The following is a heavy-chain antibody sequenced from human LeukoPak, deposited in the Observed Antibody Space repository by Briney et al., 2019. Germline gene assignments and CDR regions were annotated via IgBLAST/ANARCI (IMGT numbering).Heavy chain of an antibody. V-gene: IGHV1-8*01. CDR3: ARGVQLYCSSTSCYGFRVLHY. J-gene: IGHJ4*02. CDR2: MNPNSGNT. CDR1: GYTFTSYD. Sequence: ASVKVSCKASGYTFTSYDINWVRQATGQGLEWMGWMNPNSGNTGYAQKFQGRVTMTRNTSISTAYMELSSLRSEDTAVYYCARGVQLYCSSTSCYGFRVLHYWGQGTLVTVSS. D-gene: IGHD2-2*01.